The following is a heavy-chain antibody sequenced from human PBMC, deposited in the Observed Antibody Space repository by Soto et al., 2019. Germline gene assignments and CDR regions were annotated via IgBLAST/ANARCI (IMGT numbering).Heavy chain of an antibody. CDR2: ISYDGSNK. CDR1: GFTFSSYA. J-gene: IGHJ5*02. CDR3: ARDRIAYSSSSPLQFDP. V-gene: IGHV3-30-3*01. D-gene: IGHD6-6*01. Sequence: QVQLVESGGGVVQPGRSLRLSCAASGFTFSSYAMHWVRQAPGKGLEWVAVISYDGSNKYYADSVKGRFTISRDNSKNTLYLQMNSLRAEDTAVYYCARDRIAYSSSSPLQFDPWGQGTLVTVSS.